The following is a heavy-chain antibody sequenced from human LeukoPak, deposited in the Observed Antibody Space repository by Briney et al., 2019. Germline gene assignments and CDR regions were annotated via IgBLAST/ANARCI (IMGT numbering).Heavy chain of an antibody. D-gene: IGHD3-10*01. CDR1: GGTFSSYA. V-gene: IGHV1-69*04. J-gene: IGHJ6*02. CDR3: ALLWFGDYYYYGMNV. CDR2: IIPILGIA. Sequence: GASVKVSCKASGGTFSSYAISWVRQAPGQGLEWMGRIIPILGIANYAQKFQGRVTITADKSTSTAYMELSSLRSEDTAVYYCALLWFGDYYYYGMNVWGQGTTVTVSS.